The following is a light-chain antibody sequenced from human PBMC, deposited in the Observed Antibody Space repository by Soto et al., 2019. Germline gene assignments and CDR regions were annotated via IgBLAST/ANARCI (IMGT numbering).Light chain of an antibody. CDR2: DVI. V-gene: IGLV2-11*01. CDR1: SSDFGGYNY. CDR3: CSYAGNFV. J-gene: IGLJ1*01. Sequence: QSALTQPRSVSGSRGQSVTISCTGTSSDFGGYNYVSWYQQHPGRAPKLLIYDVIKRPSGVPDRFSGSKSDNTASLTISGLQAEDDADYYCCSYAGNFVFGTGTKLTVL.